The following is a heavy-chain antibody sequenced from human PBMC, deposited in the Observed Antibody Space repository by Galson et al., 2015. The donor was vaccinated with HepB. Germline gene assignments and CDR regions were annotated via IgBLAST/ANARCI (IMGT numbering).Heavy chain of an antibody. V-gene: IGHV4-34*01. J-gene: IGHJ4*02. CDR1: GGPFSSNH. Sequence: LSLTCAVYGGPFSSNHWSWIRQPPGKGLEWIGEINDRGTTKYNPSLKSRVTISVDTTKNQFSLKLSSVTAADTAVYYCARGLTDSIGYYYSLPGYWGQGTLVTVSS. CDR2: INDRGTT. CDR3: ARGLTDSIGYYYSLPGY. D-gene: IGHD3-22*01.